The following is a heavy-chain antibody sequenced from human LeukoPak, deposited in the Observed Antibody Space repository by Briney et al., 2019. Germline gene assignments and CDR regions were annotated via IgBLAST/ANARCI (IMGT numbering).Heavy chain of an antibody. CDR3: ARGGSSSWFDY. D-gene: IGHD6-13*01. J-gene: IGHJ4*02. CDR1: GYTFTGYW. V-gene: IGHV5-51*01. Sequence: GESLKISCKTSGYTFTGYWIGWVRQMPGKGLEWMGIIYPGDSATRYSPSFQGQVTISADKSISTAYLQWSSLKASDTAMYYCARGGSSSWFDYWGQGTLVTVSP. CDR2: IYPGDSAT.